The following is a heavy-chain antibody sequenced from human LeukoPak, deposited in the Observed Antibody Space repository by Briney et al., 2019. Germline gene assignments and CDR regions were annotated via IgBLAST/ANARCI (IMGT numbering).Heavy chain of an antibody. V-gene: IGHV1-18*01. D-gene: IGHD5-18*01. CDR3: AKDRVTAMAKGPFDY. Sequence: ASVKVSCKASGYTLTSYGISWVRQAPGQGLEWMGWISAYNGNTNYAQKLQGRVTMTTDTSTSTAYMELRSLRSDDTAVYYCAKDRVTAMAKGPFDYWGQGTLVTVSS. CDR1: GYTLTSYG. J-gene: IGHJ4*02. CDR2: ISAYNGNT.